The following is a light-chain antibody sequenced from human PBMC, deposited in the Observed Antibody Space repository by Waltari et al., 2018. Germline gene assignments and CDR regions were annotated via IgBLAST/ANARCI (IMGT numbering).Light chain of an antibody. CDR2: WAS. V-gene: IGKV4-1*01. CDR3: QQYYDTPRT. J-gene: IGKJ1*01. Sequence: DIVMTQSPDSLAVSLGERATINCKSSQTVLRSTDNSNYLAWYQQKLGQPPKLLIYWASTRASGVPDRFSGSGSGTDFTLTISSLQAEDVAVYYCQQYYDTPRTFGQGTRVEIK. CDR1: QTVLRSTDNSNY.